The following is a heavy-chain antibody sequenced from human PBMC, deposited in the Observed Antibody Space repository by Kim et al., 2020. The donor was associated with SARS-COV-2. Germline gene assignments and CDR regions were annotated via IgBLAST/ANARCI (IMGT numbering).Heavy chain of an antibody. J-gene: IGHJ4*02. Sequence: AASVERRFTISRDNAKNTLSLQMNSLRDEDTAMYYCARETAVTGEYYFDFWGQGSLVTVSS. V-gene: IGHV3-74*01. D-gene: IGHD6-19*01. CDR3: ARETAVTGEYYFDF.